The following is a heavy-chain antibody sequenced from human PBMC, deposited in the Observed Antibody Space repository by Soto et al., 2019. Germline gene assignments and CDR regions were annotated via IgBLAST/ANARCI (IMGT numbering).Heavy chain of an antibody. CDR3: AKGARVLDPP. V-gene: IGHV1-8*01. Sequence: GASVKVSCKASGYTFTTYDINWVRQAPGQGLEWMGWMNPNSGNTGYAQRFQGRVTMTRNTSISTAYMELSSLTSEDTAVYYCAKGARVLDPPWGQGTLVTVSS. CDR1: GYTFTTYD. CDR2: MNPNSGNT. J-gene: IGHJ5*02.